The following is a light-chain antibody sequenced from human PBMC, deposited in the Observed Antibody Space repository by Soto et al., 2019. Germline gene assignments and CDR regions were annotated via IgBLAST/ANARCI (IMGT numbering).Light chain of an antibody. CDR3: RSYDSSLSGSGV. J-gene: IGLJ3*02. CDR1: YSNIGAGYE. CDR2: GHN. V-gene: IGLV1-40*01. Sequence: QSALTQPPSVSGAPGQRVTISCTGSYSNIGAGYEVHWYQQIPGTAPKLLISGHNNRPSRVPDRFFGSKSGTSASLTIIGLQAEDEADYYCRSYDSSLSGSGVFGGGTKLTVL.